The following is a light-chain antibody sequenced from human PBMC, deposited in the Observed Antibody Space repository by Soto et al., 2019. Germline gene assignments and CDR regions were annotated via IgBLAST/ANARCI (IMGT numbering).Light chain of an antibody. CDR2: GAS. J-gene: IGKJ4*01. Sequence: EIVLTQSPGTLSLSPGERATLSCRASQSVSSSYLAWYQQKPGQAPRLLIYGASNRATGIPDRFSGSGSGTDFTLTISRLEPEDFAAYYCQQYGSSPLTFGGGTKVEFK. CDR3: QQYGSSPLT. CDR1: QSVSSSY. V-gene: IGKV3-20*01.